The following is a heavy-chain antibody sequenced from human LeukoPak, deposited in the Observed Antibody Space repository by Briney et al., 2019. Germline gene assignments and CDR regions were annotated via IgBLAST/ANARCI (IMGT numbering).Heavy chain of an antibody. V-gene: IGHV4-39*01. CDR1: GGSISSSSYY. CDR3: ARGRVVPAPFDY. J-gene: IGHJ4*02. Sequence: SETLSLTCTVSGGSISSSSYYWGWIRQPPGKGLEWIGSIYYSGSTYYNPSLKSRVTISVDTSKNQFSLKLSSVTAADTAVYYCARGRVVPAPFDYWGQGTLVTVSS. CDR2: IYYSGST. D-gene: IGHD2-2*01.